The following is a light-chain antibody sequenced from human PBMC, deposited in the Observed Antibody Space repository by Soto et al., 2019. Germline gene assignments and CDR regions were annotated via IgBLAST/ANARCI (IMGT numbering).Light chain of an antibody. Sequence: QSVLTQPPSVSAAPGQKVTISCSGSSSNIGGNSVSWYQQLPGTAPKLLIYDDNKRPSGIPDRFSGSKSGTSATLGITGFQTGDEADYYCQSYDSSLSGFDVFGTGTKVTV. V-gene: IGLV1-51*01. CDR2: DDN. CDR3: QSYDSSLSGFDV. J-gene: IGLJ1*01. CDR1: SSNIGGNS.